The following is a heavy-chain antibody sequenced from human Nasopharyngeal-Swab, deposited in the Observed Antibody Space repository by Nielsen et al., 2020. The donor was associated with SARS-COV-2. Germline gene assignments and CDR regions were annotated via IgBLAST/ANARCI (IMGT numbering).Heavy chain of an antibody. D-gene: IGHD6-13*01. CDR2: IKQDGSEK. J-gene: IGHJ4*02. Sequence: WIRQPPGKGLEWVANIKQDGSEKYYVDSVKGRFTISSDNAKNSLYLQMNSLRAEDTAVYYCASVHSSSWYFDYWGQGTLVTVSS. V-gene: IGHV3-7*01. CDR3: ASVHSSSWYFDY.